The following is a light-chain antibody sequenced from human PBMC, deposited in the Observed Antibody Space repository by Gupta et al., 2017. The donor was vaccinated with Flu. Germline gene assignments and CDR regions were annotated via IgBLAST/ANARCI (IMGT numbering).Light chain of an antibody. CDR3: SSYAGSNIIV. CDR1: SSDLGTYNY. J-gene: IGLJ2*01. Sequence: QSALTQPPSASGSPGQSVTIPCTGTSSDLGTYNYVSWYQQHPGKAPKRMIYEVNKRPSGVPDRFSGSKSGNTASLAVSGLQAEDEAYYSCSSYAGSNIIVFGGGTKLIVL. CDR2: EVN. V-gene: IGLV2-8*01.